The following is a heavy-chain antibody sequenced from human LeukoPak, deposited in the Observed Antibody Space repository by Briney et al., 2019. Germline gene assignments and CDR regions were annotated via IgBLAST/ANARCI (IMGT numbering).Heavy chain of an antibody. CDR3: ARGAVGAANYDY. Sequence: PGGSLRLSCAASGFTVSGSYMNWVRQAPGKGLEWVSVIYSGGSTHYADSVKGRFTISRDNSKNTLYLQMNSLRVEDTVMYYCARGAVGAANYDYWGQGTLVTVSS. D-gene: IGHD1-26*01. CDR1: GFTVSGSY. J-gene: IGHJ4*02. V-gene: IGHV3-53*01. CDR2: IYSGGST.